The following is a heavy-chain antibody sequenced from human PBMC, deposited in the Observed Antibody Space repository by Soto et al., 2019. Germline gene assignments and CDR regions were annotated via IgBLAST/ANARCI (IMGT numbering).Heavy chain of an antibody. V-gene: IGHV1-3*01. CDR2: INAGNRNT. CDR3: ARDLGVGAATDY. CDR1: GYTFTSYA. J-gene: IGHJ4*02. D-gene: IGHD1-26*01. Sequence: QVQLVQSGAEVKKPGASVKVSCKASGYTFTSYAMHWVRQAPGQRLEWMGWINAGNRNTKNSPKFQGRVTITRDTSASTAYMELSSLRSQDTALYYCARDLGVGAATDYWGQGTLVTVSS.